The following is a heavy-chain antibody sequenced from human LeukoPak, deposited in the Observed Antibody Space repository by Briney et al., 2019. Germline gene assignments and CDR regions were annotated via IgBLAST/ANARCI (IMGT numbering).Heavy chain of an antibody. D-gene: IGHD2-15*01. J-gene: IGHJ4*02. CDR2: FDPEDGET. Sequence: ASVKVSCKVSGYTLTELSMHWVRQAPGKGLEWVGGFDPEDGETIYAQKFQGRVTMTEDKSPDTANMSLSRLRSEGTAVYYCETDVTTATPKGFDYWGQGTLVTVSS. CDR3: ETDVTTATPKGFDY. V-gene: IGHV1-24*01. CDR1: GYTLTELS.